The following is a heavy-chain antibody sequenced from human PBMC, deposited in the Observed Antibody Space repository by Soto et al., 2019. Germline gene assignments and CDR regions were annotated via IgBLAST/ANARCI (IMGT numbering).Heavy chain of an antibody. CDR3: AREGDSSGWYFDY. Sequence: QVQLVESGGGVVQPGRSLRLSCTASGFTFRNDAVTWVRQAPGKGLEWVAVTSYDGGTEYYADSVKGRLTVSRDNSSNTLYVQMNSLRAEDTAVYYCAREGDSSGWYFDYWGQGTLVTVSS. CDR2: TSYDGGTE. CDR1: GFTFRNDA. J-gene: IGHJ4*02. D-gene: IGHD6-19*01. V-gene: IGHV3-30-3*01.